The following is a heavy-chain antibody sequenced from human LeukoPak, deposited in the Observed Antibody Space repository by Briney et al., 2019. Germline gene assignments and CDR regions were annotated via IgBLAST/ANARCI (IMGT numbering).Heavy chain of an antibody. J-gene: IGHJ1*01. V-gene: IGHV1-2*02. D-gene: IGHD1-26*01. CDR3: ARRIEGAYGDYFQH. CDR2: VNPYSGGT. CDR1: GGTFSSYA. Sequence: ASVKVSCKASGGTFSSYAISWVRQAPGQGLEWMGWVNPYSGGTNYAQKFQGRVTMTRDTSISTAYMELSSLRSDDTAVYYCARRIEGAYGDYFQHWGQGTLVTVSS.